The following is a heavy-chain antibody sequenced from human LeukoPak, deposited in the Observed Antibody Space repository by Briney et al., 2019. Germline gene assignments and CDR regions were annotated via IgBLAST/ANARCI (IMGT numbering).Heavy chain of an antibody. CDR1: GYTFTGYY. CDR2: INPNSGGT. D-gene: IGHD3-3*01. V-gene: IGHV1-2*02. Sequence: ASVKVSCKASGYTFTGYYMHWVRQAPGQGLEWMGWINPNSGGTNYAQKFQGRVTMTRDTSISTAYMELSRLRSDDTAVYYCARDSAYDFWSGDPDYWGQGTLVTVSP. CDR3: ARDSAYDFWSGDPDY. J-gene: IGHJ4*02.